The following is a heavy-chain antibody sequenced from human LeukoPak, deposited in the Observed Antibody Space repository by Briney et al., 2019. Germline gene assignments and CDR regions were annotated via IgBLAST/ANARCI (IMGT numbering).Heavy chain of an antibody. CDR1: GFTFSSYS. CDR3: ARTQGVELYFDY. V-gene: IGHV3-7*01. D-gene: IGHD1-26*01. Sequence: GGSLRLSCAASGFTFSSYSMNWVRQAPGKGLEWVANIKQDGSEKDYVDSVKGRFTISRDNAKNSLYLQMNSLRAEDTAVYYCARTQGVELYFDYWGQGTLVTVSS. J-gene: IGHJ4*02. CDR2: IKQDGSEK.